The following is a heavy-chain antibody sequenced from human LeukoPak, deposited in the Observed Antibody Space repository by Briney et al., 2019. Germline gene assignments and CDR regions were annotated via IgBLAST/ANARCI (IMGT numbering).Heavy chain of an antibody. V-gene: IGHV3-23*01. Sequence: GGSLRLSCAASGFTFGSYAMTWVRQAPGRGLEWVSSLPSGGGPSYADSVKGRFTASRDNSKNTLYLQMNSLRADDTAVYYCAKTITPFTTNWDNSPGAFDVWGQGTGVTVSS. J-gene: IGHJ3*01. CDR2: LPSGGGP. D-gene: IGHD1-1*01. CDR1: GFTFGSYA. CDR3: AKTITPFTTNWDNSPGAFDV.